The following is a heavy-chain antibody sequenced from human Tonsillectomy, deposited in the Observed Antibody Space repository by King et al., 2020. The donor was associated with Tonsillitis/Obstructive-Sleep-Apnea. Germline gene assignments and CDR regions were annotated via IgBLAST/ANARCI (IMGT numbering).Heavy chain of an antibody. J-gene: IGHJ4*02. V-gene: IGHV3-30*18. CDR3: ANDDYGGLHSLDY. CDR1: GFTFSSYD. CDR2: ISYDGSDK. D-gene: IGHD4-23*01. Sequence: VQLVESGGGVVQPGRSLRLSCAASGFTFSSYDMHWVRQAPGKGLEWVAVISYDGSDKYYADSVKGRFTISRDNSKNTLYLQMNSLSAEDTAVYYCANDDYGGLHSLDYWGQGTLVTVSS.